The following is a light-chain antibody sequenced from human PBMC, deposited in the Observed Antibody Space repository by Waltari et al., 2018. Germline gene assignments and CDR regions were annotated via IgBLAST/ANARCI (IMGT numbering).Light chain of an antibody. Sequence: QSVLTQPPSVSAAPGQRVTISCSGSGSNIGSNYVSWYQHFPGTAPKLLIYNNNQRPSGSPDRFAGSTSDTSATLAITGLQTGDEADYHCGVWDSSLSAVVFGGGTKLTVL. CDR2: NNN. CDR1: GSNIGSNY. J-gene: IGLJ3*02. V-gene: IGLV1-51*01. CDR3: GVWDSSLSAVV.